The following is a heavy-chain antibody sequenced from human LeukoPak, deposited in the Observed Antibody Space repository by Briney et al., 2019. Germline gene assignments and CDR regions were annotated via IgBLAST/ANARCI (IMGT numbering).Heavy chain of an antibody. CDR3: AREMATSTRPFDY. V-gene: IGHV1-46*01. CDR2: INPSGGST. CDR1: GYTFTSQY. D-gene: IGHD5-24*01. J-gene: IGHJ4*02. Sequence: GASVKVPCKASGYTFTSQYMHWVRQAPGQGLEWMGIINPSGGSTSCAQKFQGRVTMTRGTSTSTVYMELSSLRSEDTAVYYCAREMATSTRPFDYWGQGTLVTVSS.